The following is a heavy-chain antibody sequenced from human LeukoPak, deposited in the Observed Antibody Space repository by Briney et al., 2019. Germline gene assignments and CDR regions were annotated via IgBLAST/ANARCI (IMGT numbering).Heavy chain of an antibody. J-gene: IGHJ4*02. CDR3: ARTERQSYFDY. V-gene: IGHV4-4*07. D-gene: IGHD1-1*01. Sequence: SETQSLTCTVSGASISNYYWSWIRQPAGKGLEWIGRFYASGTTYYNPSLRSRVSLSIDTSKNQFSLKLTSVTAADTAVYYCARTERQSYFDYWGQGTLVTVSS. CDR2: FYASGTT. CDR1: GASISNYY.